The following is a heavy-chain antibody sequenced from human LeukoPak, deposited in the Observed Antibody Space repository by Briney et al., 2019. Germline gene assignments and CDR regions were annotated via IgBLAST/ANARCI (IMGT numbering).Heavy chain of an antibody. Sequence: SETLSLTCAVYGGSFSVYDWSWIRQPPGKGLEWIGEINHSGSTNYNPSLKSRVTISVDTSKNQFSLKLSSVTAADTAVYYCARGASRYSSGWYGYWGQGTLVTVSS. CDR1: GGSFSVYD. D-gene: IGHD6-19*01. V-gene: IGHV4-34*01. CDR3: ARGASRYSSGWYGY. J-gene: IGHJ4*02. CDR2: INHSGST.